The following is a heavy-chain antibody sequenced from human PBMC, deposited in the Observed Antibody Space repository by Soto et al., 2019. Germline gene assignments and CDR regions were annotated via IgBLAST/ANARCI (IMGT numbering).Heavy chain of an antibody. D-gene: IGHD2-2*01. CDR3: ARSSGVVVPAAMPAAENYFDY. Sequence: QVQLVQSGAEVKKPGASVKVSCKASGYTFTSYGISWVRQAPGQGLEWMGWISAYNGNTNYAQKLQGRVTMTTDTSTSTAYMELRSLRYDDTAVYYCARSSGVVVPAAMPAAENYFDYWGQGTLVTVSS. CDR1: GYTFTSYG. CDR2: ISAYNGNT. J-gene: IGHJ4*02. V-gene: IGHV1-18*01.